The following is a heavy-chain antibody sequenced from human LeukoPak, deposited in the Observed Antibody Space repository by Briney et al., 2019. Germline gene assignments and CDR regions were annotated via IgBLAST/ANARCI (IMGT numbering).Heavy chain of an antibody. CDR2: ISAYNGDT. V-gene: IGHV1-18*01. CDR3: ARDGLYSSSWYRLYYFDY. J-gene: IGHJ4*02. Sequence: APVKVSCKASGYTFTSYGISWVRQAPGQGLEWMGWISAYNGDTNYAQKLQGRVTMTTDTSTSTAYMELRSLRSDDTAVYYCARDGLYSSSWYRLYYFDYWGQGTLVTVSS. CDR1: GYTFTSYG. D-gene: IGHD6-13*01.